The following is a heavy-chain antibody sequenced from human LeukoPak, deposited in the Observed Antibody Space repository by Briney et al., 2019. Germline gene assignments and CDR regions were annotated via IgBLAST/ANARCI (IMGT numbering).Heavy chain of an antibody. CDR1: GGSISSYY. D-gene: IGHD1-26*01. Sequence: SETLPLTCTVSGGSISSYYWSWIRLPAGKGLEWIGRIDTSGNTNYNRSLKSRVTVSVDRSKNQFSLKLSSVTVADTAVYYCATKVMSGSYWGAFDIWGQGTMVTVSS. CDR3: ATKVMSGSYWGAFDI. V-gene: IGHV4-4*07. J-gene: IGHJ3*02. CDR2: IDTSGNT.